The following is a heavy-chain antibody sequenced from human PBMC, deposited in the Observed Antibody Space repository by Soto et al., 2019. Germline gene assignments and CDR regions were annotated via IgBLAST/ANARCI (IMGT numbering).Heavy chain of an antibody. CDR2: IYYSGST. Sequence: SETLSLTCTVSGGSISSGGYYWSWIRQHPGQGLEWIGYIYYSGSTYYNPSLKSRVTISVDTSKNQFSLKLSSVTAADTAVYYWAGTMIVVSSVGTHLITDCYGMDVWGQGTPVTVSS. CDR3: AGTMIVVSSVGTHLITDCYGMDV. CDR1: GGSISSGGYY. D-gene: IGHD3-22*01. V-gene: IGHV4-31*03. J-gene: IGHJ6*02.